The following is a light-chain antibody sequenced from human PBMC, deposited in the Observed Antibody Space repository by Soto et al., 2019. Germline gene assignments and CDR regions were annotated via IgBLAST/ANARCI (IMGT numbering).Light chain of an antibody. J-gene: IGKJ2*01. V-gene: IGKV1-39*01. CDR3: QPSASMLMYT. Sequence: DIQMTQSPSSLSASVGDRVTITCRASQSIRNYLNWYQHKPGKAPNLLIYSASTLQSGVPSSFSGSGSGTDFTLTIISLQPEDFATYYCQPSASMLMYTFGQGTKLEI. CDR2: SAS. CDR1: QSIRNY.